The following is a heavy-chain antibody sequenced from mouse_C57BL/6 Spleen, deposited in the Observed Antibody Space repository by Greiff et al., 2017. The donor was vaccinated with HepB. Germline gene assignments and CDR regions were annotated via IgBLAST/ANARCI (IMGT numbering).Heavy chain of an antibody. J-gene: IGHJ1*03. CDR3: ARPPGSSYSYWYFDV. CDR1: GFTFSSYG. V-gene: IGHV5-6*01. CDR2: ISSGGSYT. D-gene: IGHD1-1*01. Sequence: EVKLVESGGDLVKPGGSLKLSCAASGFTFSSYGMSWVRPTPDKRLEWVATISSGGSYTYYPDSVQGRFTISRDNAKNTLYLQMSSLKSEDTAMYYCARPPGSSYSYWYFDVWGTGTTVTVSS.